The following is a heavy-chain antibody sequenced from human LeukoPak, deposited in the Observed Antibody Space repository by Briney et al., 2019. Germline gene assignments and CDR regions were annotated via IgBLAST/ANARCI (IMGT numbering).Heavy chain of an antibody. J-gene: IGHJ4*02. D-gene: IGHD2-2*01. CDR2: IIPIFGTA. Sequence: ASVKVYCKASGGTFISYAISWVRQAPGQGLEWMGGIIPIFGTANYAQKFQGRVTITADESTSTAYMELSSLRSEDTAVYYCAIPLGYCSSTSCYFGGLRFLEWNYWGQGTLVTVSS. CDR1: GGTFISYA. CDR3: AIPLGYCSSTSCYFGGLRFLEWNY. V-gene: IGHV1-69*13.